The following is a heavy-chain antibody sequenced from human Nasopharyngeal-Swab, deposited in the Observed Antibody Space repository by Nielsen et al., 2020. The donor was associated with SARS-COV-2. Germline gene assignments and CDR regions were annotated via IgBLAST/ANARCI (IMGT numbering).Heavy chain of an antibody. Sequence: WIRQPPGKGLEWVANIKQDRSEKYYVDSVKGRFTISRDNVKNSLYLQMNSLRAEDTAVYYCARNDFWSGYYKVPMDVWGKGTTVTVSS. J-gene: IGHJ6*03. CDR2: IKQDRSEK. CDR3: ARNDFWSGYYKVPMDV. D-gene: IGHD3-3*01. V-gene: IGHV3-7*03.